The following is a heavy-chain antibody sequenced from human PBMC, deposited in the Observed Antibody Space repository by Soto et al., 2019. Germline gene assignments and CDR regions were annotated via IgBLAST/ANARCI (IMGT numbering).Heavy chain of an antibody. D-gene: IGHD1-7*01. CDR2: IYYSGST. CDR3: AREGLTGTIGLYYYYGMDV. Sequence: QVQLQESGPGLVKPSETLSLTCTVSGGSISSYYWSWIRQPPGKGLEWIGYIYYSGSTNYNPSLKDRVTIPVDTSKNQFSLKLSSVTAADTAVYYCAREGLTGTIGLYYYYGMDVWGQGTTVTVSS. V-gene: IGHV4-59*01. J-gene: IGHJ6*02. CDR1: GGSISSYY.